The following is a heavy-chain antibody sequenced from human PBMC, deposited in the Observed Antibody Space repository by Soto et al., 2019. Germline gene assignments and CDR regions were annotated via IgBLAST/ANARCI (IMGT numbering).Heavy chain of an antibody. D-gene: IGHD6-19*01. J-gene: IGHJ5*02. V-gene: IGHV3-33*01. CDR1: GFTFSSYG. Sequence: QVQLVESGGGVVQPGRSLRLSCAASGFTFSSYGMDWVRQAPGKGLEWVAVIWYDGSNKYYADSVKGRFTISRDNSKNTLYLQMNSLRAEDTAVYYCARDGIAVEGWFDPWGQGTLVTVSS. CDR2: IWYDGSNK. CDR3: ARDGIAVEGWFDP.